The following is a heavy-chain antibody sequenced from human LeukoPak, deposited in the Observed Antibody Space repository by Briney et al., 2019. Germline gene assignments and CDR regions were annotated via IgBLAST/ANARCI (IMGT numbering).Heavy chain of an antibody. CDR1: GFTFSDCA. CDR3: ARNHILGYWHFDL. V-gene: IGHV3-23*01. D-gene: IGHD1-26*01. Sequence: QPGGSLRLSCAASGFTFSDCAMSWVRQAPGKGLEWVSAIGSDGNKHYSESVKGRFAISRDNSKNTVYLQMNSLRAEDTAVYYCARNHILGYWHFDLWGRGTLVTVSS. J-gene: IGHJ2*01. CDR2: IGSDGNK.